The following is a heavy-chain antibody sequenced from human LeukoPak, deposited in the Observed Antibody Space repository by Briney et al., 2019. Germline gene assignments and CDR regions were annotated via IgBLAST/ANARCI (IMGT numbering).Heavy chain of an antibody. V-gene: IGHV4-59*08. CDR1: GGSISPYH. CDR2: ISYSRST. D-gene: IGHD3-10*01. J-gene: IGHJ4*02. CDR3: ARHLDYYGSGSYEY. Sequence: SETLSLTCAVSGGSISPYHWTWIRQPPGKGLEWIGYISYSRSTNYNPSLKSRVTISIDTSKSQFSLKLSSVTAADTAVYYCARHLDYYGSGSYEYWGQGTLVTVSS.